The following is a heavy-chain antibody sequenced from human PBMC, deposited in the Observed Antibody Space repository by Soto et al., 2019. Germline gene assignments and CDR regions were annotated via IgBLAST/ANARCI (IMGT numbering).Heavy chain of an antibody. Sequence: GSLKISCQGSGYTFTNYWIGWVRQMPGKGLEWMGIVYPGDSDARYSPSFQGQVTISVDKSITTAYLQWNNLKASDTAMYYCGRLVVAGTADYFDYWGQGSLVTVSS. V-gene: IGHV5-51*01. CDR1: GYTFTNYW. CDR3: GRLVVAGTADYFDY. CDR2: VYPGDSDA. J-gene: IGHJ4*02. D-gene: IGHD6-19*01.